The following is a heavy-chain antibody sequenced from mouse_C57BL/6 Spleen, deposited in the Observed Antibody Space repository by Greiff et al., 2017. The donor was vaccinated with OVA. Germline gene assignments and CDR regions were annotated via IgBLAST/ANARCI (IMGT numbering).Heavy chain of an antibody. Sequence: EVQLQQSGPELVKPGASVKISCKASGYTFTDYYMNWVKQSHGKSLEWIGDINPNNGGTSYNQKFKGKATLTVDKSSSTAYMELRSLTSEDSAVYYCARRDIYYGNYGGYFDVWGTGTTVTVSS. D-gene: IGHD2-1*01. CDR1: GYTFTDYY. CDR2: INPNNGGT. CDR3: ARRDIYYGNYGGYFDV. J-gene: IGHJ1*03. V-gene: IGHV1-26*01.